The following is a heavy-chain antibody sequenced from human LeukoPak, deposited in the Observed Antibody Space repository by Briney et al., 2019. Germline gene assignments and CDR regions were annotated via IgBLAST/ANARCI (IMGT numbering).Heavy chain of an antibody. J-gene: IGHJ4*02. CDR3: ARVYYDSSGYYVSVVLFDY. V-gene: IGHV4-39*07. Sequence: SETLSLTCTVSGGSISSSRYYWGWLRQPPGKELEWIRTIYYSGTTYYNPSLKSRVTISVDTSKTQFCLNLSSVTAVDTAVYYCARVYYDSSGYYVSVVLFDYWGQGTLVTVSS. CDR2: IYYSGTT. CDR1: GGSISSSRYY. D-gene: IGHD3-22*01.